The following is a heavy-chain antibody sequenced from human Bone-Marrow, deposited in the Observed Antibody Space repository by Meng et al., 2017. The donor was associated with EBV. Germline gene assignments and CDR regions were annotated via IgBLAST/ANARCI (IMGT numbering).Heavy chain of an antibody. D-gene: IGHD3-3*01. CDR1: GYRFSAYY. CDR3: ARGFSSTDDAFDV. CDR2: MNPDSGGT. Sequence: QVHLIQSGAEVTKPGASVKVSCKVSGYRFSAYYIHWMRQASGQGLEWMGRMNPDSGGTYYAQKFLGRVTMTGDMSITTAYLDLSSLTYDDTAVYYCARGFSSTDDAFDVWGQGTMVTVSS. J-gene: IGHJ3*01. V-gene: IGHV1-2*06.